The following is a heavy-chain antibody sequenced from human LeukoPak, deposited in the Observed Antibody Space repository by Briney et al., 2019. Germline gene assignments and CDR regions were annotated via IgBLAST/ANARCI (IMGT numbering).Heavy chain of an antibody. CDR3: ARDARYFFAFDI. J-gene: IGHJ3*02. V-gene: IGHV1-2*02. CDR2: INPNSGGT. CDR1: GYTFTSYY. D-gene: IGHD3-9*01. Sequence: ASVKVSCKASGYTFTSYYMHWVRQAPGQGLEWMGWINPNSGGTNYAQRFQGRVTMTRDTSISTAYMELSRLRSDDTAVYYCARDARYFFAFDIWGQGTMVTVSS.